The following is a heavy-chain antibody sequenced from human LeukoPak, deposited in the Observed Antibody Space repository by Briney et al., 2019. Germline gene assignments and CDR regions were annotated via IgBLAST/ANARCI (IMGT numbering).Heavy chain of an antibody. J-gene: IGHJ4*02. CDR2: IYPGDSDT. CDR3: ARHRRFMVRGVIETPDY. Sequence: LGESLKISCKGSGYSFTSYWIGWVRQLPGKGLEWMGIIYPGDSDTRYSPSFQGQVTISADKSISTAYLQWSSLKASDTAMHYCARHRRFMVRGVIETPDYWGQGTLVTVSS. D-gene: IGHD3-10*01. V-gene: IGHV5-51*01. CDR1: GYSFTSYW.